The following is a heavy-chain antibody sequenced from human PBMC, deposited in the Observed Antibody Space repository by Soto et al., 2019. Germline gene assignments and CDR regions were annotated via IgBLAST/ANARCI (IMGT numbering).Heavy chain of an antibody. CDR2: RYSTGTT. V-gene: IGHV4-38-2*02. CDR1: GYSINSGYI. Sequence: SETLSLTCTVSGYSINSGYIWGWVRRPPGQGLEWIGSRYSTGTTYYNPSLRRRVKMSVDTSKNQLSPVLRSVTAADTAVYYCVARATVVNSPWFDPWGQGTQVTVSS. D-gene: IGHD1-1*01. J-gene: IGHJ5*02. CDR3: VARATVVNSPWFDP.